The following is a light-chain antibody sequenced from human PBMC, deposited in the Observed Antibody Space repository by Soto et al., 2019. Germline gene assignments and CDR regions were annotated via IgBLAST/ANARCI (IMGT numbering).Light chain of an antibody. J-gene: IGLJ2*01. Sequence: QSALTQPASVSGSPGQSITISCTGTSSDVGGYNYVSWYQQHPGKAPKLMIYEVSNRPSGVSNRFSGSKSGNTASLTISGLQAEDEADYYCSSYTSSIVVFGGGTQLTVL. CDR1: SSDVGGYNY. V-gene: IGLV2-14*01. CDR3: SSYTSSIVV. CDR2: EVS.